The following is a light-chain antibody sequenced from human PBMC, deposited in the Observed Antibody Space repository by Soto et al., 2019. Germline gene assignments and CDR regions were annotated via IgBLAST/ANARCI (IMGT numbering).Light chain of an antibody. J-gene: IGKJ2*01. CDR2: AAF. CDR3: QQSYSIPRP. V-gene: IGKV1-39*01. CDR1: QTINTY. Sequence: DIQMTQSPSSLSASVGDRVTITCRASQTINTYLNWYQQKLGKAPKLLIYAAFTLQSGVPSRFSGSGSGTDFTLNISSLQPEDFATYYCQQSYSIPRPFGQGTKLQIK.